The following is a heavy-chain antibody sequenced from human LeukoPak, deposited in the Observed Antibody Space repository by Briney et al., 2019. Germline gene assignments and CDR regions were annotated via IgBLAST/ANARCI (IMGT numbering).Heavy chain of an antibody. CDR3: AKDYEDYYGSGSLGY. D-gene: IGHD3-10*01. V-gene: IGHV3-30*18. J-gene: IGHJ4*02. CDR2: ISYDGSNK. CDR1: GFTFSSYG. Sequence: GRSLRLSCAASGFTFSSYGMHWVRQAPGKGLEWVAVISYDGSNKYYADSVKGRFTISRDNSKNTLYLQMNSLRAEDTAVYYCAKDYEDYYGSGSLGYWGQGTLVTVSS.